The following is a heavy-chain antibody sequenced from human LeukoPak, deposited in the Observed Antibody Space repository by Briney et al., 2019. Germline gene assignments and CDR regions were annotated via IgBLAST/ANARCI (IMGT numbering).Heavy chain of an antibody. V-gene: IGHV1-8*01. CDR3: ARRSGGRTIFGVVIPEGYMDV. Sequence: ASVKVSCKASGYTFTSYDINWVRQATGQGLEWMGWMNPNSGNTGCAQKFQGRVTMTRNTSISTAYMELSSLRSEDTAVYYCARRSGGRTIFGVVIPEGYMDVWGKGTTVTVSS. J-gene: IGHJ6*03. D-gene: IGHD3-3*01. CDR1: GYTFTSYD. CDR2: MNPNSGNT.